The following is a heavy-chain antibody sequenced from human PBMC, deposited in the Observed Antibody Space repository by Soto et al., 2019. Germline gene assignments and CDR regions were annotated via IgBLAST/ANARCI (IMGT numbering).Heavy chain of an antibody. CDR2: IIPIFPTA. J-gene: IGHJ4*02. V-gene: IGHV1-69*01. Sequence: QVQLVQSAAEVRKPGASVKVSCRTSGGTFSRSGLIWVRQAPGQGLEWVGGIIPIFPTAHYGQNFQGRVTITADESTTTAYMELSSLRSEDTAVYYCARDQGYRSSQYFIDIWGQGTLVTVSA. CDR1: GGTFSRSG. D-gene: IGHD6-19*01. CDR3: ARDQGYRSSQYFIDI.